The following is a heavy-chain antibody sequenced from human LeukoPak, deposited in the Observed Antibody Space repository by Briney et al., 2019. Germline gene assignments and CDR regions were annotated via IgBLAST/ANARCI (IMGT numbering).Heavy chain of an antibody. Sequence: ASVKVSCEASGYTFTGHYMHWGRQAPGQGLEWMGWINPTSGDTYSAQKFQGRVTMTTDTSISTAYMELSRLRSDDTAVYYCARLITDDAFDIWGQGTMVTVSS. V-gene: IGHV1-2*02. J-gene: IGHJ3*02. CDR2: INPTSGDT. D-gene: IGHD1-14*01. CDR3: ARLITDDAFDI. CDR1: GYTFTGHY.